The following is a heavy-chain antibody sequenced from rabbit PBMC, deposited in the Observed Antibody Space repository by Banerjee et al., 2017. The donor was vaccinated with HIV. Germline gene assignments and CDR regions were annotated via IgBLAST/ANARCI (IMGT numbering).Heavy chain of an antibody. CDR3: ARDLAGVIGWNFNL. Sequence: QEQLVKSGGGLVTPGGNLTLTCKASGFDFSNYGVSWVRQAPGKGLEWIACIGAGSSGTTYYASWAKGRFTISKTSSTTVTLQMTSLTAADTATYFCARDLAGVIGWNFNLWGPGTLVTVS. J-gene: IGHJ4*01. CDR1: GFDFSNYG. V-gene: IGHV1S45*01. D-gene: IGHD4-1*01. CDR2: IGAGSSGTT.